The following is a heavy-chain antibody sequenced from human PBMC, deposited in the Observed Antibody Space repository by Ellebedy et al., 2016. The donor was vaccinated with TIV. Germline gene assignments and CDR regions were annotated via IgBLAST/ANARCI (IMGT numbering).Heavy chain of an antibody. V-gene: IGHV3-53*01. Sequence: GESLKISCAASGFTVSSNYMSWVRQAPGRGLEWVSTIYSSGGTYYAGSVKGRFTISRDNSKNTLYLQMNSLRAEDTAMYYCARDLGHSGYDLFDSWGQGTLVTVS. CDR2: IYSSGGT. J-gene: IGHJ4*02. CDR1: GFTVSSNY. D-gene: IGHD5-12*01. CDR3: ARDLGHSGYDLFDS.